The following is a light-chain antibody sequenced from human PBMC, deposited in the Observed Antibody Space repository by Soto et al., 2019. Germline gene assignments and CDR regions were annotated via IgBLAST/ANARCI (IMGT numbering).Light chain of an antibody. CDR1: NIGSKS. CDR2: YDS. CDR3: QVWDSSSDHWV. V-gene: IGLV3-21*04. J-gene: IGLJ3*02. Sequence: SYELTQQPSVSVAPGKTARITCGGNNIGSKSVHWYQQKPGQAPVLVIYYDSDRPSGNPERFSGSNSGNTATLTISRVEAGDEADYYCQVWDSSSDHWVFGGGTKLTVL.